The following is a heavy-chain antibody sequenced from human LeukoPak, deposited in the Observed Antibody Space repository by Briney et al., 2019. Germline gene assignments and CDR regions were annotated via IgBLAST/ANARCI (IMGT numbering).Heavy chain of an antibody. CDR1: GFTFSTYA. V-gene: IGHV3-20*04. CDR3: ARDVMGATTVDY. D-gene: IGHD1-26*01. Sequence: PGGSLRLSCAASGFTFSTYAMSWVRQAPGKGLEWVSGINWNGGSTGYADSVKGRFTISRDNAKNSLYLQMNSLRAEDTALYYCARDVMGATTVDYWGQGTLVTVSS. J-gene: IGHJ4*02. CDR2: INWNGGST.